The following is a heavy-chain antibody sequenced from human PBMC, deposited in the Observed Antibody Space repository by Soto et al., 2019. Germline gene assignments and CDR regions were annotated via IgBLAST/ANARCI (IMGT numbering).Heavy chain of an antibody. Sequence: QVQLVQSGAEVKKPGSSVKVSCKASGYTFTSYGISWVLQAPGQGLEWMGWISAYNGNTKYAQKLKGRVTMTTDTSTSTADMELRSLRSDDTAVYSCAREPNYFDYCGQGTLVTVSS. J-gene: IGHJ4*02. CDR1: GYTFTSYG. CDR2: ISAYNGNT. V-gene: IGHV1-18*01. CDR3: AREPNYFDY.